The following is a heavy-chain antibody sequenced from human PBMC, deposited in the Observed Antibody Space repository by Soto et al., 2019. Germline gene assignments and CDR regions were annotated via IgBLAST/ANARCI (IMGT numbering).Heavy chain of an antibody. V-gene: IGHV3-33*01. D-gene: IGHD3-10*02. CDR3: ARDGVGHTTFFCYFDY. J-gene: IGHJ4*02. Sequence: QVQLVESGGGVVQPGRSLRLSCAASGFTFSSLGMHWVRHAPGKGLEWVAVIRYDGSNIYYADAVNGRFTISRDNSKDTLDLQMNSLCADDTAVYYCARDGVGHTTFFCYFDYWGQGTLVTVSS. CDR2: IRYDGSNI. CDR1: GFTFSSLG.